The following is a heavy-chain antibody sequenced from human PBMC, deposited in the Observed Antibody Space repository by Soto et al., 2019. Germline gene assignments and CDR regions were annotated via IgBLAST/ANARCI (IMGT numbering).Heavy chain of an antibody. D-gene: IGHD2-15*01. V-gene: IGHV1-18*01. CDR2: ISTYDDKT. Sequence: QVQLVQSGAEVKTPGASVKVSCRASGYSFRTHGISWVRQAPGQGLEWMGWISTYDDKTNFPQKFQGRITMTTDTSTSTAYMELRSLGSDDTAVYFCARDLGYCNSSGCFRNWFDPWGQGTLVTVSS. CDR3: ARDLGYCNSSGCFRNWFDP. J-gene: IGHJ5*02. CDR1: GYSFRTHG.